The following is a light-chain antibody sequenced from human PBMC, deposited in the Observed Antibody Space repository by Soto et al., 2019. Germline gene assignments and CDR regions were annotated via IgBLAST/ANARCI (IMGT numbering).Light chain of an antibody. Sequence: QSALTQPPSASGSPGQSVTIACTGTSSDVGGYKYVSWYQQHPGKAPQLMIYAVSNRPSGVSNRFSASKSGNTASLFISGLQAEDEADYYCSSYTSDSSYVFGSGTKVTVL. J-gene: IGLJ1*01. CDR1: SSDVGGYKY. V-gene: IGLV2-14*01. CDR2: AVS. CDR3: SSYTSDSSYV.